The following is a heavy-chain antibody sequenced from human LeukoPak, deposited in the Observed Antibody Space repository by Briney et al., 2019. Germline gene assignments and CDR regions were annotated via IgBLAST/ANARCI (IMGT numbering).Heavy chain of an antibody. J-gene: IGHJ3*02. CDR3: ARELPPSDAFDI. D-gene: IGHD1-26*01. Sequence: ASVKVSCKASGYTFTGYYMHWVRQAPGQGLEWMGIINPSGGSTSYAQKFQGRVTMTRDMSTSTVYMELSSLRSEDTAVYYCARELPPSDAFDIWGQGTMVTVSS. V-gene: IGHV1-46*01. CDR1: GYTFTGYY. CDR2: INPSGGST.